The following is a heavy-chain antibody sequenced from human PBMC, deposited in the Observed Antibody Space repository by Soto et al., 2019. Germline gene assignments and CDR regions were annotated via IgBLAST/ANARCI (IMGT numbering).Heavy chain of an antibody. CDR1: GYTFTSYG. CDR2: ISAYNGNT. J-gene: IGHJ6*02. CDR3: AREKWDYGMDV. Sequence: ASVKVSCKASGYTFTSYGISWVRQAPGQGLEWMGWISAYNGNTNYAQKVQGRVTMTTDTSTTTAYMELRSLKSDDTAVYYCAREKWDYGMDVWGQGTTVTVSS. V-gene: IGHV1-18*04. D-gene: IGHD1-26*01.